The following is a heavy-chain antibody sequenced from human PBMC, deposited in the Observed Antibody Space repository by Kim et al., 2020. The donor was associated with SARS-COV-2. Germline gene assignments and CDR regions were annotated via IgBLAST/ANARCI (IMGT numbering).Heavy chain of an antibody. CDR3: ARSNYYDSSGYGY. J-gene: IGHJ4*02. Sequence: YADPGKCRFTISGDNAKTSLYLQMNSLRAEDTAVYYCARSNYYDSSGYGYWGQGTLVTVSS. D-gene: IGHD3-22*01. V-gene: IGHV3-21*01.